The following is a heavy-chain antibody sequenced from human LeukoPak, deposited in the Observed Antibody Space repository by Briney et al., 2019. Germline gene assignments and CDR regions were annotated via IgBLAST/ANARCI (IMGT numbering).Heavy chain of an antibody. J-gene: IGHJ6*03. CDR3: ARGIAAATPRGYYYYYMDV. V-gene: IGHV1-2*02. D-gene: IGHD6-13*01. CDR2: INPNSGGT. Sequence: GASVKVSCKASGYTFTSYDINWVRQAPGQGLEWMGWINPNSGGTNYAQKFQGRVTMTRDTSISTAYMELSRLRSDDTAVYYCARGIAAATPRGYYYYYMDVWGKGTTVTVSS. CDR1: GYTFTSYD.